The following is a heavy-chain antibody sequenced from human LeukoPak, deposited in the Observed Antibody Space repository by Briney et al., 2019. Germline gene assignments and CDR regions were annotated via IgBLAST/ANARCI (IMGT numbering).Heavy chain of an antibody. Sequence: KSSETLSLTCTVSGGSLSTYYWSWIRQPPGKGLEWIGYIYNSGSTNYSPSLRSRVTISVDTSKNQFSLKLSSVTAADTAVYYCARGYSGYEKVYYFDYWGQGTLVTVSS. V-gene: IGHV4-59*12. J-gene: IGHJ4*02. D-gene: IGHD5-12*01. CDR3: ARGYSGYEKVYYFDY. CDR2: IYNSGST. CDR1: GGSLSTYY.